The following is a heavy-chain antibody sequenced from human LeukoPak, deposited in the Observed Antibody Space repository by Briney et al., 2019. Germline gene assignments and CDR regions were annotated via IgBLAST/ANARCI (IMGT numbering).Heavy chain of an antibody. V-gene: IGHV4-34*01. J-gene: IGHJ4*02. D-gene: IGHD3-16*02. CDR2: INHSGTT. CDR1: GGSFSDYY. Sequence: SETLSLTCAVYGGSFSDYYSSWIRQPPGKGLEWIGEINHSGTTNYSPSLTSRVSISVDTSKNQFSLKLNSVTAADAAMYYCASHYSSGSYRYTGSFDSWGQGMLVNVSS. CDR3: ASHYSSGSYRYTGSFDS.